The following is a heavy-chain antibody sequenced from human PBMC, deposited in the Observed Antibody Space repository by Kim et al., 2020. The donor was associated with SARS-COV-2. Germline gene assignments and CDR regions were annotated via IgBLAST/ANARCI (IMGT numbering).Heavy chain of an antibody. CDR3: ARRRVAANNWFDP. V-gene: IGHV1-8*01. J-gene: IGHJ5*02. D-gene: IGHD6-19*01. CDR2: MNPNSGNT. Sequence: ASVKVSCKASGYTFTSYDINWVRQATGQGLEWMGWMNPNSGNTGYVRKFQGRVTMTRNTSISTAYMELSSLRSEDTAVYYCARRRVAANNWFDPWGQGTLVTVSS. CDR1: GYTFTSYD.